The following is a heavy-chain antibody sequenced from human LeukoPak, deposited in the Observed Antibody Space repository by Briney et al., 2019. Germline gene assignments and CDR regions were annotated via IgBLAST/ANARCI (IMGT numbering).Heavy chain of an antibody. CDR1: GYSFTSYW. Sequence: GESLQISCKGSGYSFTSYWISWVRQVPGKGLEWMGRIDPSDSYTNYSPSFQGHVTISADKSISTAYLQWSSLKASDTAMYYCARHPDYGDYPYYFDYWGQGTLVTVSS. D-gene: IGHD4-17*01. CDR3: ARHPDYGDYPYYFDY. CDR2: IDPSDSYT. V-gene: IGHV5-10-1*01. J-gene: IGHJ4*02.